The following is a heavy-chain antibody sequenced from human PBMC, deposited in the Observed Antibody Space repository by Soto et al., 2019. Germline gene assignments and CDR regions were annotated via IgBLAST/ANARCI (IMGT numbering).Heavy chain of an antibody. Sequence: QTGGCLRLSCAVSGFTFISYWMNWVRQAPGKGLEWVANINQDGRDTTYVNTVKSRFTTARDNAKTSLYVENNSLRAEDKAVYYCARGISTPGIDFWGQGTLVTVSS. J-gene: IGHJ4*02. CDR2: INQDGRDT. V-gene: IGHV3-7*03. CDR3: ARGISTPGIDF. D-gene: IGHD2-15*01. CDR1: GFTFISYW.